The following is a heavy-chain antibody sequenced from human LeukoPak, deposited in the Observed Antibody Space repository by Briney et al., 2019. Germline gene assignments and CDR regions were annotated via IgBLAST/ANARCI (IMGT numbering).Heavy chain of an antibody. J-gene: IGHJ4*02. CDR1: GFTFSSYW. Sequence: GGSLRLSCAASGFTFSSYWMSWVRQAPGKGLEWVANIKQDGSEKYYVDSVKGRFTISRDNAKNSLYLQMNSLRAEDMALYYCAKALYGDYVPPGFDYWGQGTLVTVSS. CDR2: IKQDGSEK. D-gene: IGHD4-17*01. V-gene: IGHV3-7*03. CDR3: AKALYGDYVPPGFDY.